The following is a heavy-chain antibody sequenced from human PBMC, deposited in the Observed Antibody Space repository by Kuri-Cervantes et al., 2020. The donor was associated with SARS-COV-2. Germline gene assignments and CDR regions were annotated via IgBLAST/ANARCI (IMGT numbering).Heavy chain of an antibody. CDR2: ISSNGGST. CDR3: VRDRLGVHDS. J-gene: IGHJ4*02. Sequence: GESLKISCSAFGFTFSSYAMHWVRQAPGKGLEYVSAISSNGGSTYYADSVKGRFTISRDNSQNTLFLQVNSLRSEDTAVYYCVRDRLGVHDSWGQGTLVTVSS. D-gene: IGHD2-8*01. V-gene: IGHV3-64*04. CDR1: GFTFSSYA.